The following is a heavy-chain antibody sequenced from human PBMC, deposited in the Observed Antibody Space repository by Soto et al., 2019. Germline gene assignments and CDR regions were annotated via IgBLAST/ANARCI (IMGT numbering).Heavy chain of an antibody. Sequence: EVQLLVSGGGSAQPGGSLRLSCEVSGFTLTNYAMSWVRQTPGKGLEWVSQISASGDRTYYADSVKGRFTISKDFSENTLFLQMNSLRGEDSAVYYCEGSWTWGQGTMVTVSS. CDR1: GFTLTNYA. J-gene: IGHJ3*01. D-gene: IGHD5-12*01. CDR3: EGSWT. V-gene: IGHV3-23*01. CDR2: ISASGDRT.